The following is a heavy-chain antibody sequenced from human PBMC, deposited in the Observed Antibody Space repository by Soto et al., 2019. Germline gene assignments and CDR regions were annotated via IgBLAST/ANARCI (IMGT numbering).Heavy chain of an antibody. CDR2: TYYRSRWYN. J-gene: IGHJ5*01. V-gene: IGHV6-1*01. Sequence: SQTLSLTCDISGDSVSSSSVTWNWIRQSPSRGLEWLGRTYYRSRWYNDYAESVKSRIIINPDTSKNQFSLHLNSVIPDDTAVYYCVRLIGYSWLDFWGQGTLVTGSS. CDR1: GDSVSSSSVT. CDR3: VRLIGYSWLDF. D-gene: IGHD1-26*01.